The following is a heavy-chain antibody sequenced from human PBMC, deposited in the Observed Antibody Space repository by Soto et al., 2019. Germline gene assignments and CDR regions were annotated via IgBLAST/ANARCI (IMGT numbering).Heavy chain of an antibody. D-gene: IGHD3-22*01. CDR3: AKDYYDSSGYLRAFDI. Sequence: EVQLVESGGGLVQPGRSLRLSCAASGFTFDDYAMHWVRQAPGKGLEWVSGISWNSGSIGYADSVKGRFTISRDNAKNSLYLKMNSLRAEDTALYYCAKDYYDSSGYLRAFDIWGQGTMVTVSS. CDR1: GFTFDDYA. V-gene: IGHV3-9*01. CDR2: ISWNSGSI. J-gene: IGHJ3*02.